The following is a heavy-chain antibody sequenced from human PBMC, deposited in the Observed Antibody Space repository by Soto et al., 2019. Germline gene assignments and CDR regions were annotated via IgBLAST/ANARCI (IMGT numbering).Heavy chain of an antibody. CDR2: ISYDGSNK. V-gene: IGHV3-30*18. CDR1: GFTFSNYG. J-gene: IGHJ4*02. CDR3: ANVLRLDY. D-gene: IGHD2-8*01. Sequence: GGSLRLSCAASGFTFSNYGMHWVHQAPGKGLEWVAVISYDGSNKYYADSVKGRFTISRDNSKNTLYLQMNSLRAEDTAVYYCANVLRLDYWGQGTLVTVSS.